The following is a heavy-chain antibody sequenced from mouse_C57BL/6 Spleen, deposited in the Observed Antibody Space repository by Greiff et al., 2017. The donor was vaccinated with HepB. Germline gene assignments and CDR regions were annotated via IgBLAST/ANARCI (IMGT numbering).Heavy chain of an antibody. J-gene: IGHJ3*01. CDR1: GYTFTSYW. D-gene: IGHD2-5*01. V-gene: IGHV1-64*01. Sequence: QVQLQQPGAELVKPGASVKLSCKASGYTFTSYWMHWVKQRPGQGLEWIGMIHPNSGSTNYNEKFKSKATLTVDKSSSTAYMQLSSLTSEDSAVYDCARKKDSNYGAWFAYWGQGTLVTVSA. CDR3: ARKKDSNYGAWFAY. CDR2: IHPNSGST.